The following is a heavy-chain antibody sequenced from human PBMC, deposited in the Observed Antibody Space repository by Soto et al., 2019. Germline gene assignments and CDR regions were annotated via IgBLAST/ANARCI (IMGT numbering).Heavy chain of an antibody. CDR2: MNPNSGDT. Sequence: QVQLVQSGAEVKKPGASVKVSCKASGYTFTSYDINWVRQATGQGLEWMGRMNPNSGDTGLAQKFQCRITMTRNTSIPTAYMELSSLRSEDTAVYYCARDGSKIDGYGVQLGYWGQGTVVTVSS. CDR1: GYTFTSYD. CDR3: ARDGSKIDGYGVQLGY. D-gene: IGHD4-17*01. J-gene: IGHJ4*02. V-gene: IGHV1-8*01.